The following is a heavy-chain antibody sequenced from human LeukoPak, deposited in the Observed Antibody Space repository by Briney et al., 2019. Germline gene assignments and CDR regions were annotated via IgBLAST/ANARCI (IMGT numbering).Heavy chain of an antibody. J-gene: IGHJ5*01. CDR1: GGTFSNYA. V-gene: IGHV1-69*05. D-gene: IGHD1-26*01. CDR2: IIPIFRTT. CDR3: AKDDGSATMGFDS. Sequence: ASVKVSCKASGGTFSNYAFSWVRQAPGQGLEWMGEIIPIFRTTNYAEQFQGRVTITTDESTNTAYLDLSSLRSEDTAVYYCAKDDGSATMGFDSWGQGTLVSVSS.